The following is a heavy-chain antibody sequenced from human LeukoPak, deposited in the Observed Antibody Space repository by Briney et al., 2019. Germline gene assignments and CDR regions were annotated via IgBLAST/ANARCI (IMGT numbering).Heavy chain of an antibody. J-gene: IGHJ4*02. Sequence: ASVKVSCKASGYTFTGYYTHWVRQAPGQGLEWMGWINPNSGGTNYAQKFQGRVTMTRDTSISTAYMELSRLRSDDTAVYYCAREGSIAVAGTGLGYWGQGTLVTVSS. CDR3: AREGSIAVAGTGLGY. V-gene: IGHV1-2*02. D-gene: IGHD6-19*01. CDR2: INPNSGGT. CDR1: GYTFTGYY.